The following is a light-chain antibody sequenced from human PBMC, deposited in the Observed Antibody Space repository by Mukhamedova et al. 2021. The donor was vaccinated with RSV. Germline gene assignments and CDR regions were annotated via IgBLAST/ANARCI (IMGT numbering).Light chain of an antibody. CDR2: WAS. Sequence: CSQSALKSSNNKYYIAWYQQKSGQPPKLLSYWASTRESGAPDRSSGSGSGTDFTPTLSSLQAADVARYYGQQYYDTPPTFGGGTK. J-gene: IGKJ4*01. CDR1: QSALKSSNNKYY. CDR3: QQYYDTPPT. V-gene: IGKV4-1*01.